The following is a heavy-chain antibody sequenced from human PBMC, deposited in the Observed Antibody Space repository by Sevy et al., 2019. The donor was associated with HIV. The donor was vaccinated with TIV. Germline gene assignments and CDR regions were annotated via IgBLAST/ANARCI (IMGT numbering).Heavy chain of an antibody. Sequence: GGSLRLSCAASGFTFSDYGVHWVRQTPHKGLEWVAVMSIDGNDKHYADSARGRFTISRDKSKNMLFLELNSLRHEDTAVYFCARVSTVGAMMDALDTWGQRTMVTVS. CDR1: GFTFSDYG. CDR3: ARVSTVGAMMDALDT. J-gene: IGHJ3*02. V-gene: IGHV3-30*03. CDR2: MSIDGNDK. D-gene: IGHD3-16*01.